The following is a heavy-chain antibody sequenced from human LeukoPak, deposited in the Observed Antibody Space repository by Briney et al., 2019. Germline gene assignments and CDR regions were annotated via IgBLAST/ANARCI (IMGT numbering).Heavy chain of an antibody. V-gene: IGHV4-34*01. D-gene: IGHD2-2*01. J-gene: IGHJ6*04. CDR3: ARGLRLPSRSAPAVPHV. CDR1: GGSFSDYH. Sequence: PSETLSLTCAVYGGSFSDYHWNWIRQPPGKGLEWIGEINHSGTTNYNPSLKSRVTISVYTSKNQFSLRLSAVTAADTAVYHCARGLRLPSRSAPAVPHVWAKGTTVTVSA. CDR2: INHSGTT.